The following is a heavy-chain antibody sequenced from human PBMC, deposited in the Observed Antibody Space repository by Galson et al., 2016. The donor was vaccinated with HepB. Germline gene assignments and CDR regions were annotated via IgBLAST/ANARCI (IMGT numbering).Heavy chain of an antibody. CDR1: GFSFSRYG. J-gene: IGHJ4*02. V-gene: IGHV3-23*01. D-gene: IGHD1-14*01. Sequence: SLRLSCAASGFSFSRYGMHWVRQAPGKGLEWVSTITGSISSTYYADSVKGRFTISRDNSRNTLFLQMNSLRAEDTAVYYCANLTATPNPPDFDSWGQGTLVTVSS. CDR2: ITGSISST. CDR3: ANLTATPNPPDFDS.